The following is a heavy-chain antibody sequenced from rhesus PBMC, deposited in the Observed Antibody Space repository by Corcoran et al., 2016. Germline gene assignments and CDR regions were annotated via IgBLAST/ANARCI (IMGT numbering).Heavy chain of an antibody. Sequence: QVQLQESGPGLVKPSETLSLTCTVSGASISSNWWSWIRQPPGKGLEWIGEINGNSERTNNNPARKSRDTIAKDASKNQFSLKLSSVTAAAPAVYYCAREDYGSSVRVDYWCQGVLVTVSS. D-gene: IGHD4-29*01. CDR3: AREDYGSSVRVDY. CDR2: INGNSERT. V-gene: IGHV4-80*01. J-gene: IGHJ4*01. CDR1: GASISSNW.